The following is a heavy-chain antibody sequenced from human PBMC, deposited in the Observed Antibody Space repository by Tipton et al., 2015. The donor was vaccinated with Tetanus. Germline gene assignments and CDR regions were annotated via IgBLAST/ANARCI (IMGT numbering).Heavy chain of an antibody. D-gene: IGHD3-22*01. CDR3: ARADSNGYYLG. V-gene: IGHV4-31*03. CDR2: IYYSGHT. J-gene: IGHJ4*02. CDR1: GDSFSGGGY. Sequence: TLSLTCTVSGDSFSGGGYWTRIRQHPGKGLEWIGYIYYSGHTHYHPSLRSRLTMSLDTSKNQFSLNLSSVTASDTAVYYCARADSNGYYLGWGQGTLVTVSS.